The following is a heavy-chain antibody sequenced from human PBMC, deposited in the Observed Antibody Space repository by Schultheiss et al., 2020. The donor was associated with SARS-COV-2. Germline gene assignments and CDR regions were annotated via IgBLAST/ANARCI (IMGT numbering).Heavy chain of an antibody. CDR3: ARSGSYYYMNV. D-gene: IGHD3-10*01. V-gene: IGHV4-38-2*02. Sequence: GSLRLSCTVSGDSMTRGYYWAWIRQPPGKGLEWIGYIYHSGSTNYNPSLKSRVTISVDTSKNQFSLKLSSVTAADTAVYYCARSGSYYYMNVWGKGTTVTVSS. CDR2: IYHSGST. J-gene: IGHJ6*03. CDR1: GDSMTRGYY.